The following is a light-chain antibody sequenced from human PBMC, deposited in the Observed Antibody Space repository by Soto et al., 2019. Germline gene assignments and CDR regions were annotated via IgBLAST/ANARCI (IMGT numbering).Light chain of an antibody. J-gene: IGLJ1*01. CDR2: DVT. CDR3: CSYAGSDTYV. CDR1: SSDVGSYDL. Sequence: QSVLTQPASVSGSPGKSITISYTGTSSDVGSYDLVSWYQQHPGKAPKLMIYDVTKRPSGVSNRFSGSKSGNAASLTIFGLQAEDETDYYCCSYAGSDTYVFGTGTKLTVL. V-gene: IGLV2-23*02.